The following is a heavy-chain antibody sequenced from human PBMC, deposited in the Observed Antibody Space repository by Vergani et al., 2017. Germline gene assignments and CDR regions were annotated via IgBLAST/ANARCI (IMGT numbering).Heavy chain of an antibody. CDR2: ISYDGSNK. V-gene: IGHV3-30*18. CDR1: GFTFSSYG. D-gene: IGHD3-22*01. Sequence: QVQLVESGGGVVQPGRSLRLSCAASGFTFSSYGMHWVRQAPGKGLEWVAVISYDGSNKYYADSVKGRFTISRDNSKNTLYLQMNSLRAEDTAVYYCAKDHYEGYGMDVWGQGTTVTVSS. J-gene: IGHJ6*02. CDR3: AKDHYEGYGMDV.